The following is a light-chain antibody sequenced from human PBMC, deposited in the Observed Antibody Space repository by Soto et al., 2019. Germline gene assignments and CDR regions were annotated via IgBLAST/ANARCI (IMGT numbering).Light chain of an antibody. CDR2: AAS. V-gene: IGKV1-6*01. CDR3: LQDYNYPYT. J-gene: IGKJ2*01. Sequence: AIQMTQSPSSLSASVGDRVTITCRASQGIRNDLGWYQQKPGKAPKLLIYAASSLQSGVPSRFSGSASGTDLTITISSLQPEDFATYYCLQDYNYPYTFGQGTKLEIK. CDR1: QGIRND.